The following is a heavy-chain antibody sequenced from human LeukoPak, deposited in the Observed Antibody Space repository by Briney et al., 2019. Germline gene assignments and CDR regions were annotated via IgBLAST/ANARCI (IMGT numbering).Heavy chain of an antibody. J-gene: IGHJ6*02. CDR3: ARERGRAAAGTGYGMDV. CDR2: INPSAGTT. Sequence: ASVKVSCKASGYTLTDYYIHWVRQRPGQGLEWMGIINPSAGTTSYAQKFQDRVTMTRDTSTSTVYMEVSSLRFEDTAVYYCARERGRAAAGTGYGMDVWGQGTTVTVSS. V-gene: IGHV1-46*01. CDR1: GYTLTDYY. D-gene: IGHD6-13*01.